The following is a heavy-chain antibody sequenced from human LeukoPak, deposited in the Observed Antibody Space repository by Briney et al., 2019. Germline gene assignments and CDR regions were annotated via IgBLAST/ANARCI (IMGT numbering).Heavy chain of an antibody. J-gene: IGHJ6*02. D-gene: IGHD2-2*01. V-gene: IGHV3-13*01. CDR2: IGTAGDT. CDR1: GFTFSSYD. CDR3: AREQYPYGMDV. Sequence: PGGSLRLSCAASGFTFSSYDMHWVRQATGKGPEWVSAIGTAGDTYYPGSVKGRFTISRENAKNSLYLQMNSLRAGDTAVYYCAREQYPYGMDVWGQGTTVTVSS.